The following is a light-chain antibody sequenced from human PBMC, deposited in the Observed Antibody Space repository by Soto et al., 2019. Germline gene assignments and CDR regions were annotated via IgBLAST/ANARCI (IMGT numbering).Light chain of an antibody. CDR2: LGS. CDR3: MQVLQTPLT. Sequence: IVMTESPLYLYVSTGGTSSLSCRWSPSHLHSNRYNYLDWYLQRPGQSPQLLIYLGSDRASGVPDRFSGSGSGTDFTLKISSVEAEDVGVYYCMQVLQTPLTFGQGTRLEI. J-gene: IGKJ5*01. CDR1: PSHLHSNRYNY. V-gene: IGKV2-28*01.